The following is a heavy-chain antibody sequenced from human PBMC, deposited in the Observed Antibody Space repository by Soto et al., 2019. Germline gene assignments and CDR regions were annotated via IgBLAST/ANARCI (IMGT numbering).Heavy chain of an antibody. D-gene: IGHD3-22*01. CDR3: ARGVTYYYDSSGPKSYYYYYGMDV. Sequence: QVQLVQSGAEVKKPGSSVKVSCKVSGGTFSSYAISWVRQAPGQGLEWMGGIFPSFGTANYAQKFQGRVTITADESTSTAYMDLSSLRSEDTAVYYCARGVTYYYDSSGPKSYYYYYGMDVWGQGTTVTVSS. CDR1: GGTFSSYA. V-gene: IGHV1-69*01. J-gene: IGHJ6*02. CDR2: IFPSFGTA.